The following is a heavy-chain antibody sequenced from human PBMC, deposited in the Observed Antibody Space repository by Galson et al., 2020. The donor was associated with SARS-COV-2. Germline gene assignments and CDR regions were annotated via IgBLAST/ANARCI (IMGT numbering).Heavy chain of an antibody. J-gene: IGHJ6*03. Sequence: LRLSCAASGFTFSSYDMHWVRQATGKGLEWVSAIGTAGDTYYPGSVKGRFTISRENAKNSLYLQMNSLRAGDTAVYYCARGGSSYYYYYYMDVWGKGTTVTVSS. V-gene: IGHV3-13*01. CDR3: ARGGSSYYYYYYMDV. D-gene: IGHD6-13*01. CDR2: IGTAGDT. CDR1: GFTFSSYD.